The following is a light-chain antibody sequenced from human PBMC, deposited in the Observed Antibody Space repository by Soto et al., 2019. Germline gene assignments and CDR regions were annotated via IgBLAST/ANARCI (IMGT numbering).Light chain of an antibody. CDR1: SSNLGAGYD. CDR3: NSYTSSSTLV. J-gene: IGLJ2*01. CDR2: GNR. Sequence: QSVLTQPPSVSGAPGQRVTISCTGNSSNLGAGYDVHWYQQLPGAAPKLVIFGNRNRPSGVPERFSGSKSGNTASLTISGLQPEDEADYYCNSYTSSSTLVFGGGTKLTVL. V-gene: IGLV1-40*01.